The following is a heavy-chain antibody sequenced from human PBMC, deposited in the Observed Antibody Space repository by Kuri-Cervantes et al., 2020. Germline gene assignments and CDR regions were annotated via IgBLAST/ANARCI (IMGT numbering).Heavy chain of an antibody. D-gene: IGHD3-10*01. V-gene: IGHV3-48*02. J-gene: IGHJ4*02. CDR3: ARGRLYYYGSGTLDY. CDR2: ISSSSSTI. CDR1: GFTFSSYS. Sequence: GGSLRLSCAASGFTFSSYSMNWVRQAPGKGLEWVSYISSSSSTIYYADSVKGRFTISRDNAKNSLYLQMNSLRDEDTAVYYCARGRLYYYGSGTLDYWGQGTLVTVSS.